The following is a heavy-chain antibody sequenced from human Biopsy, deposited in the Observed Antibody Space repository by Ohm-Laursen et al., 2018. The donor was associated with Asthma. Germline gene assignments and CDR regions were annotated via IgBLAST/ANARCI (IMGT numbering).Heavy chain of an antibody. CDR2: ISYDGSTK. Sequence: SLRLSCTASGFTFSSYGMHWVRQAPGKGLEWVAVISYDGSTKYYADSVKGRFTISRDNSKNTLHLQMNSLRAEDTAVYYCAKAREDIVVVVAVSDSWGQGTLVTVSS. D-gene: IGHD2-15*01. CDR3: AKAREDIVVVVAVSDS. J-gene: IGHJ4*02. V-gene: IGHV3-30*18. CDR1: GFTFSSYG.